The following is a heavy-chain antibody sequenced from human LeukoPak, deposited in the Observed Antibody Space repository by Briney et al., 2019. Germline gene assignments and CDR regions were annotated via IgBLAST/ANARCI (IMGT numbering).Heavy chain of an antibody. Sequence: GRSLRLSCAASGFTFDDYAMHWVRHAPGKGLEWVSGISWNSGSIGYADSVKGRFTISRDNAKNSLYLQMNSLRAEDTALYYCAKAVDGAFDIWGQGTMVTVSS. D-gene: IGHD3/OR15-3a*01. CDR3: AKAVDGAFDI. V-gene: IGHV3-9*01. J-gene: IGHJ3*02. CDR2: ISWNSGSI. CDR1: GFTFDDYA.